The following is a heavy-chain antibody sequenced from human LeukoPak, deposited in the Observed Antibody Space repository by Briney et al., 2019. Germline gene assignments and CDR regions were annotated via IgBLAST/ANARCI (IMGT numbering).Heavy chain of an antibody. V-gene: IGHV1-2*02. D-gene: IGHD3-10*01. CDR2: ISPNSGGT. J-gene: IGHJ4*02. Sequence: ASVKVSCKASGYTFTGYYMHWVRQAPGQGLEWMGWISPNSGGTNYAQKFQGRVTMTRDTSISTAYMELSRLRSDDTAVYYCARTTTSSGRSDYWGQGTLVTVSS. CDR1: GYTFTGYY. CDR3: ARTTTSSGRSDY.